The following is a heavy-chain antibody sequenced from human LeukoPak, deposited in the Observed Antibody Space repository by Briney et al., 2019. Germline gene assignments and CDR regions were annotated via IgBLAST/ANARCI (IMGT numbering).Heavy chain of an antibody. D-gene: IGHD3-22*01. CDR2: ISSSSSPI. CDR3: ARYSSGYSSYYFDY. CDR1: GFTFSDYS. V-gene: IGHV3-48*02. J-gene: IGHJ4*02. Sequence: GGSLRLSCAASGFTFSDYSMTWVRQAPGKGLEWVSYISSSSSPIYYADSVKGRFTISRDNAKNSLYLQMNSLRDEDTAVYYCARYSSGYSSYYFDYWGQGTLVTVRS.